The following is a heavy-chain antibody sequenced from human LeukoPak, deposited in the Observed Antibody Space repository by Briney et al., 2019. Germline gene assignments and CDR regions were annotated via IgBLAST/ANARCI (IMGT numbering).Heavy chain of an antibody. D-gene: IGHD2-2*01. CDR1: GGTFSSYA. CDR2: IIPIFGTA. CDR3: ARVDCSTSCYRSWFDP. Sequence: SVKVSCKASGGTFSSYAISWVRQAPGQGIEWMGWIIPIFGTANYAQKFQGRVTITTVESTSTAYMELSSLRSEDTAVYYCARVDCSTSCYRSWFDPWGQGTLVTVSS. J-gene: IGHJ5*02. V-gene: IGHV1-69*05.